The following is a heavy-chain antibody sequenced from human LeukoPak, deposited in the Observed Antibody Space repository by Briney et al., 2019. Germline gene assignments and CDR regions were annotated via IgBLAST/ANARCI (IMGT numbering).Heavy chain of an antibody. J-gene: IGHJ5*02. V-gene: IGHV1-69*06. CDR1: GGTFSSYA. Sequence: ASVKVSCKASGGTFSSYAISWVRQAPGQGLEWMGGIIPIFGTANYAQKFRGRVTITADKSTSTAYMELRSLRSEDTAVYYCARVAAAGTRGWFDPWGQGTLVTVSS. CDR3: ARVAAAGTRGWFDP. CDR2: IIPIFGTA. D-gene: IGHD6-13*01.